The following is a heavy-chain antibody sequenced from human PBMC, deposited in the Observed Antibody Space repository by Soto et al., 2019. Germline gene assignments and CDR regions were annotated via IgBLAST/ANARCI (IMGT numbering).Heavy chain of an antibody. CDR1: GGTYSSYA. Sequence: ASVKVSCKASGGTYSSYAISWVRQAPGQGLEWMGGIIPIFGTANYAQKFQGRVTITADESTSTAYMELSSLRSEDTAVYYCARTRGQWLDYAFDIWDQGTMVNVSS. D-gene: IGHD6-19*01. CDR3: ARTRGQWLDYAFDI. V-gene: IGHV1-69*13. CDR2: IIPIFGTA. J-gene: IGHJ3*02.